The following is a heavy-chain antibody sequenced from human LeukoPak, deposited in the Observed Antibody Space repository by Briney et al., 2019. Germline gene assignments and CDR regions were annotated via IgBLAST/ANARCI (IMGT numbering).Heavy chain of an antibody. CDR2: ISGSGSTI. D-gene: IGHD4-17*01. CDR3: AKAKEGDYGDYFDY. J-gene: IGHJ4*02. CDR1: GFTLSSYE. Sequence: GGSLRLSCAASGFTLSSYEMNWVRQAPGKGLEWLSYISGSGSTIYYADSVKGRFTISRDNSKNTLYLQMNSLRAEDTAVYYCAKAKEGDYGDYFDYWGQGTLVTVSS. V-gene: IGHV3-48*03.